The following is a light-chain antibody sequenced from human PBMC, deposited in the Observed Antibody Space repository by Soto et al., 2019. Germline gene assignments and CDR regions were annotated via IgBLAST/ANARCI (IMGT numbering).Light chain of an antibody. J-gene: IGKJ5*01. CDR2: GAY. CDR1: QSVSSN. Sequence: EIVMTQSPATLSVSPGERATLSCRASQSVSSNLAWYQQKPVQAPRLPIYGAYTRAAGVPARFSGSGSGTEFTLTITSLQSEDIALYYCQPYNIWPPITFGQGTRLEVK. CDR3: QPYNIWPPIT. V-gene: IGKV3-15*01.